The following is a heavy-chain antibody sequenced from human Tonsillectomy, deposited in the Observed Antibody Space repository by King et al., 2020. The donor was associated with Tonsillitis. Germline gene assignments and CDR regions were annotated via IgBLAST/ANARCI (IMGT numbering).Heavy chain of an antibody. J-gene: IGHJ6*02. CDR3: ARVGIFNMYYYGMDV. D-gene: IGHD1-14*01. CDR1: GFTLSSYS. CDR2: ISSSSSHI. Sequence: VQLVESGGGLVKPGGSLRLSCAASGFTLSSYSMNWVRQAPGKGLEGVSSISSSSSHIYCADSVKGRFTISRDNAKNSLYLQVNSLRVEDTAVYYCARVGIFNMYYYGMDVWGQGTTVTVSS. V-gene: IGHV3-21*01.